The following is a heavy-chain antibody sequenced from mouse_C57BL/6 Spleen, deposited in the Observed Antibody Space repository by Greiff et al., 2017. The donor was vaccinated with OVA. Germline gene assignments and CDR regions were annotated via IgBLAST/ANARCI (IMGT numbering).Heavy chain of an antibody. V-gene: IGHV1-54*01. CDR1: GYAFTNYL. D-gene: IGHD1-1*01. CDR2: INPGSGGT. CDR3: ARGEDYYGSSYGYFDV. J-gene: IGHJ1*03. Sequence: VQLQESGAELVRPGTSVKVSCKASGYAFTNYLIEWVKQRPGQGLEWIGVINPGSGGTNYNEKFKGKATLTADKSSSTAYMQLSSLTSEDSAVYFCARGEDYYGSSYGYFDVWGTGTTVTVSS.